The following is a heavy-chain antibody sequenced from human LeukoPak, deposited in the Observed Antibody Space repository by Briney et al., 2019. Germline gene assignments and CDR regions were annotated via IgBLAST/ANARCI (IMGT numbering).Heavy chain of an antibody. CDR3: AKLFSASSGWYYPFDY. CDR2: ISGSGGST. D-gene: IGHD6-19*01. CDR1: GFTFSSYA. J-gene: IGHJ4*02. Sequence: GGSLRLSCAVSGFTFSSYAMSWVRQAPGKGLEWVSAISGSGGSTYYADSVKGRFTISRDNSKNTLYLQMNSLRAEDTAVYYCAKLFSASSGWYYPFDYWGQGTLVTVSS. V-gene: IGHV3-23*01.